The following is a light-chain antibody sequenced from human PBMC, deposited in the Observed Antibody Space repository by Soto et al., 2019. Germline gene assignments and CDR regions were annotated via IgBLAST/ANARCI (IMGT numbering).Light chain of an antibody. CDR3: QQYNNWTGT. CDR1: QSVSSK. CDR2: GAS. V-gene: IGKV3-15*01. J-gene: IGKJ1*01. Sequence: EMVLTQSPGTLSVSPGERATLSCRASQSVSSKLAWYQQKPGQAPRLLFYGASTGATGIPARFSGSGSETEFTLSISSLQSEDFAVYYCQQYNNWTGTFGQGTKVEIK.